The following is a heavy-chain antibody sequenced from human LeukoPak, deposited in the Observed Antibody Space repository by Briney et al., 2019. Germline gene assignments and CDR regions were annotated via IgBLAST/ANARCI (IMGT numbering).Heavy chain of an antibody. J-gene: IGHJ5*02. V-gene: IGHV4-59*01. CDR1: GGSISSYY. D-gene: IGHD2-15*01. Sequence: SETLSLTCTVSGGSISSYYWSWIRQPPGKGLEWIGYIYYSGSTNYNPSLKSRATISVDTSKNQFSLKLTSVTAADTAVYYCARVVVTAYDRWFDPWGQGTLVTVSS. CDR3: ARVVVTAYDRWFDP. CDR2: IYYSGST.